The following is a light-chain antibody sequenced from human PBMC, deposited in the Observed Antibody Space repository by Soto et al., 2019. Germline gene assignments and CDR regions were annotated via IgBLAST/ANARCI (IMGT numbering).Light chain of an antibody. V-gene: IGKV1-33*01. CDR3: QQYNNWPLT. Sequence: DIPMTQSPSSLSASVGDRVTITCQASQDISNYLNWYQQKPGKAPKLLIYDASTRATGIPARFSGSQSGTEFTLTISSLLSEDFAVYFCQQYNNWPLTFGGGTKVETK. CDR2: DAS. CDR1: QDISNY. J-gene: IGKJ4*01.